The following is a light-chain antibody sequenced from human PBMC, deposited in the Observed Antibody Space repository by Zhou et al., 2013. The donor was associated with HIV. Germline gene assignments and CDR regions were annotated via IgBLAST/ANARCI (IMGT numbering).Light chain of an antibody. V-gene: IGKV3-20*01. CDR3: QHYNDYPLT. J-gene: IGKJ4*01. Sequence: EVVLTQSPGTLSLSPGEGATLSCRASQSVSSSFLAWYQQKPGQAPRLLIYGTSSRATGIPDRFSGSGSGTEFTLTIASLQPDDFATYYCQHYNDYPLTFGGGTKVEIK. CDR2: GTS. CDR1: QSVSSSF.